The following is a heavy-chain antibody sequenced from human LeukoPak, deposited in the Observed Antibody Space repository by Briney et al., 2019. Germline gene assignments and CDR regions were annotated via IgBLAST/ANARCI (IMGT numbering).Heavy chain of an antibody. Sequence: GGSLRLSCAASGFTFSNKAMSWVRQAPGKGLEWVSAISGSGGSTYYADSVKGRFTISRDNSKNTLYLQMNSLRAEDTAVYYCAKPGFTMVRGVISWFDPWGQGTLVTVSS. V-gene: IGHV3-23*01. CDR3: AKPGFTMVRGVISWFDP. J-gene: IGHJ5*02. D-gene: IGHD3-10*01. CDR2: ISGSGGST. CDR1: GFTFSNKA.